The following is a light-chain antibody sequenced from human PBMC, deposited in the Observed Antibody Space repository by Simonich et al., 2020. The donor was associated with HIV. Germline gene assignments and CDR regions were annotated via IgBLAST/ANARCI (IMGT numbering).Light chain of an antibody. CDR3: QQYYNFPS. V-gene: IGKV1-8*01. CDR2: AAS. J-gene: IGKJ3*01. CDR1: QGISSY. Sequence: AIRMTQSPSSLSASTGDRVTITCRSSQGISSYLAWYQQKPGKAPKLLIYAASTLQSGVPSRFSGSGSGTDFTLTISCLQSEDFATYYCQQYYNFPSFGPGTKVDVK.